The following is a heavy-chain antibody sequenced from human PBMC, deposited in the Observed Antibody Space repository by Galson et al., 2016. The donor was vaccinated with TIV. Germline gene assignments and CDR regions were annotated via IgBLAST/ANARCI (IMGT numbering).Heavy chain of an antibody. D-gene: IGHD2-2*01. Sequence: GLEWIGNIYYSGSAYYNPSLKSRVTISVDTSKNQFSLKLSSVTAADTAVYYCATYCSSTTCLFDPWGQGTLVTVSS. J-gene: IGHJ5*02. V-gene: IGHV4-39*01. CDR2: IYYSGSA. CDR3: ATYCSSTTCLFDP.